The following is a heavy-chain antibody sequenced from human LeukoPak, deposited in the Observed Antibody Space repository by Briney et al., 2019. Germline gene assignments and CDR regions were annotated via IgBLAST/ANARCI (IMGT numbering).Heavy chain of an antibody. V-gene: IGHV1-2*02. J-gene: IGHJ5*02. CDR3: GRDDLGFWFDP. D-gene: IGHD7-27*01. Sequence: ASVKVSCKTSGYTCTGYYMHWVRQAPGQGLEWMGWINPNSGCTNYAQKSQGRDTMTRDTSISTAYMEMSRLRSDDTGVDYCGRDDLGFWFDPWGQGTLVTVS. CDR2: INPNSGCT. CDR1: GYTCTGYY.